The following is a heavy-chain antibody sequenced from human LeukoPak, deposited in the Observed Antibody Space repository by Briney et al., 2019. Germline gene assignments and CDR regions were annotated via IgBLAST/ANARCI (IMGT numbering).Heavy chain of an antibody. V-gene: IGHV3-7*01. CDR3: AREVVVPAAILFYFDY. J-gene: IGHJ4*02. CDR2: IKQDGSEK. D-gene: IGHD2-2*01. CDR1: GFTFSSYC. Sequence: GGSLRLSCAASGFTFSSYCMSWVRQAPGKGLEWVANIKQDGSEKYYVDSVRGRFTISRDNAKNSLYLQMNSLRAEDTAVYYCAREVVVPAAILFYFDYWGQGTLVTVSS.